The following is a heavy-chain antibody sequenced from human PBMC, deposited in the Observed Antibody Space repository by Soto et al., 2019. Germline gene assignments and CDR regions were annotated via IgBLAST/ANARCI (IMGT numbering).Heavy chain of an antibody. Sequence: ASVKVSCKASGYTFTSYDINWVRQATGQGLEWMGWMNPNSGNTGYAHKFQGRVTMTRNTSTNTAYMQLSSLRSEDTAIYYCAASYGSGYRAFDYWGQGALVTVSS. CDR3: AASYGSGYRAFDY. J-gene: IGHJ4*02. CDR2: MNPNSGNT. CDR1: GYTFTSYD. D-gene: IGHD3-10*01. V-gene: IGHV1-8*01.